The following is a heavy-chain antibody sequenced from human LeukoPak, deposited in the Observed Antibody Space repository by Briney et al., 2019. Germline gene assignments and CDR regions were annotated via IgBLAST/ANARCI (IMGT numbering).Heavy chain of an antibody. CDR1: GDSVSSNSAA. V-gene: IGHV6-1*01. J-gene: IGHJ6*03. CDR2: TYYRSKWDN. Sequence: HSQTLSLTCAISGDSVSSNSAAWTWIRQSPSRGLELLGRTYYRSKWDNDYAVSVKGRITINPDTSKNQFSLQLNSVTPEDTAVYYCARGRVTTIANYYYYYIDVWGKGTTVTVSS. CDR3: ARGRVTTIANYYYYYIDV. D-gene: IGHD4-17*01.